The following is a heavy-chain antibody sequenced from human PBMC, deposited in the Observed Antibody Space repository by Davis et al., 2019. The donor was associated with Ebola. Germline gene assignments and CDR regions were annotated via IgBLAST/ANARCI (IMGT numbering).Heavy chain of an antibody. J-gene: IGHJ4*02. D-gene: IGHD3-16*01. Sequence: GGSLRLSCAASGFTFSSYWMSWVRQAPGKGLEWVANIKQDGSEKYYVDSVKGRFTISRDNSKNTLYLQMNSLRADDTALYYCAKPYLYGVDYWGQGTLVTVSS. CDR3: AKPYLYGVDY. CDR1: GFTFSSYW. CDR2: IKQDGSEK. V-gene: IGHV3-7*01.